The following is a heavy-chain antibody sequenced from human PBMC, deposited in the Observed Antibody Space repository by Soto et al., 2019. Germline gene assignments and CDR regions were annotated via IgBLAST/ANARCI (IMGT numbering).Heavy chain of an antibody. D-gene: IGHD2-2*01. CDR1: GGSISSYY. Sequence: PSETLSLTCTVSGGSISSYYWSWIRQPAGKGLEWIGRIYTSGSTNYNPSLKSRVTMSVDTSKNQFSLKLSSVTAADTAVYYCARGLVVPAATDYYYYGMDVWGQGTTVTVSS. V-gene: IGHV4-4*07. CDR2: IYTSGST. CDR3: ARGLVVPAATDYYYYGMDV. J-gene: IGHJ6*02.